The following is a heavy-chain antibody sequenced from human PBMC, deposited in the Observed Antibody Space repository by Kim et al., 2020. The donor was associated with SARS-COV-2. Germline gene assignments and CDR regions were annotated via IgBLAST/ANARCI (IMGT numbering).Heavy chain of an antibody. CDR1: GGTFNNYA. CDR2: IIPIFGLS. V-gene: IGHV1-69*04. CDR3: ATDQGSSFRWDFDY. D-gene: IGHD6-6*01. Sequence: SVKVSCKASGGTFNNYAINWVRQAPGEGLEWMGRIIPIFGLSTYAQKFQGRVTITADKTTNTAYMDLTSLRSEDTAVYFCATDQGSSFRWDFDYWGQGTRLSVSS. J-gene: IGHJ4*02.